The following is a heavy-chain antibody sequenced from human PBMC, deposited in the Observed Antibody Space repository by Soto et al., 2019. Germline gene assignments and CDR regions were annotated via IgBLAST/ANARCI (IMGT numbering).Heavy chain of an antibody. D-gene: IGHD1-7*01. CDR2: VSASGLNT. CDR3: AKDRPRRNSRYFFDY. V-gene: IGHV3-23*01. CDR1: GFTFSTYA. Sequence: EVQLLESGGKLVQPGGSLTLSCAASGFTFSTYAMAWVRQAPGKGLEWVSGVSASGLNTDYADPVKGRFYISRDNPKNTVSLHMNSLRAEDTDLYYDAKDRPRRNSRYFFDYWGQGTPVTVSS. J-gene: IGHJ4*02.